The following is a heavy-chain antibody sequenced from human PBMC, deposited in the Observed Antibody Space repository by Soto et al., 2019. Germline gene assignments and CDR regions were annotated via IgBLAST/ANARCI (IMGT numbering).Heavy chain of an antibody. D-gene: IGHD3-10*01. J-gene: IGHJ3*02. CDR2: IYYSGST. CDR1: CGSISSSSYY. V-gene: IGHV4-39*01. CDR3: AKGGSGSYSNAFDI. Sequence: SETLSLTCTVSCGSISSSSYYWGWIRQPPGKGLEWIGSIYYSGSTYYNPSLKSRVTISVDTSKNQFSLRLSSVTAADTAVYYCAKGGSGSYSNAFDIWGQGTMVT.